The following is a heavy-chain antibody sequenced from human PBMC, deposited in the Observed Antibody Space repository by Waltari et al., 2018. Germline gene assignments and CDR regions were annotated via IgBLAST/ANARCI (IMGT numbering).Heavy chain of an antibody. J-gene: IGHJ4*02. CDR2: KSNEGSNK. D-gene: IGHD3-22*01. Sequence: QVQLVESGGGVVQPGRSLRLSCAASGFTFSSYAMHWVRQAPGKGLEWVAVKSNEGSNKNYAESKKKQINISRDNSKNTLYLQMNSLRAEDTAVYYCARDLFYYDSSGEDYWGQGTLVTVSS. V-gene: IGHV3-30*01. CDR1: GFTFSSYA. CDR3: ARDLFYYDSSGEDY.